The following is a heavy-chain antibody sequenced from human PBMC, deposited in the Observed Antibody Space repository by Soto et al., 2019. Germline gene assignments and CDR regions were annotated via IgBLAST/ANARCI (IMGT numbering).Heavy chain of an antibody. Sequence: VKVSCKVSGYTLTELSMHWVRQAPGKGLEWMGGFDPEDGETIYAQKFQGRVTMTEDTSTDTAYMELSSLRSEDTAVYYCATIGTTGTTSPYYYYMDVWGKGTTVTVSS. V-gene: IGHV1-24*01. D-gene: IGHD1-1*01. CDR2: FDPEDGET. CDR1: GYTLTELS. CDR3: ATIGTTGTTSPYYYYMDV. J-gene: IGHJ6*03.